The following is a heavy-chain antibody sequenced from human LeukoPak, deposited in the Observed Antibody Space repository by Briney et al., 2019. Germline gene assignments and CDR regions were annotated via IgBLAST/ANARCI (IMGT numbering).Heavy chain of an antibody. CDR3: ASQYSSSGDYYYYGMDV. Sequence: EASEKVSCKASGGTFSSYAISWVRQAPGQGLEWMGRIIPIFGIANYAQKFQGRVTIIADKSTSTAYMELSSLRSEDTAVYYCASQYSSSGDYYYYGMDVWGQGTTVTVSS. D-gene: IGHD6-6*01. J-gene: IGHJ6*02. V-gene: IGHV1-69*04. CDR1: GGTFSSYA. CDR2: IIPIFGIA.